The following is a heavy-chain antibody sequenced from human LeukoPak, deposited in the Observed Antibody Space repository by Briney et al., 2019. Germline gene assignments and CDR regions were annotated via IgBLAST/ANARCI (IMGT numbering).Heavy chain of an antibody. D-gene: IGHD2/OR15-2a*01. J-gene: IGHJ6*03. CDR1: GGSISTSAFY. CDR3: ARQISDYYYYYMDV. Sequence: SETLSLTCTVSGGSISTSAFYWGWVRQPPGKGLEWIGSIYDSGNEFYKPSLKSRVTISADTSKNQFSLKLNSVTAADTAMYYCARQISDYYYYYMDVWGEGITVTVSS. CDR2: IYDSGNE. V-gene: IGHV4-39*01.